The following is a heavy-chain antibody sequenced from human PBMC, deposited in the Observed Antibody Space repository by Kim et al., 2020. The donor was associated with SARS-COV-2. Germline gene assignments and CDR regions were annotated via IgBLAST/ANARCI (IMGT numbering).Heavy chain of an antibody. CDR3: ARVYSSRLIDAFDI. V-gene: IGHV3-23*03. J-gene: IGHJ3*02. D-gene: IGHD6-13*01. CDR1: GFTFSSYA. Sequence: GGSLRLSCAASGFTFSSYAMSWVRQAPGKGLEWVSVIYSGGSSTYYADSVKGRFTISRDNSKNTLYLQMNSLRAEDTAVYYCARVYSSRLIDAFDIWGQGTMVTVSS. CDR2: IYSGGSST.